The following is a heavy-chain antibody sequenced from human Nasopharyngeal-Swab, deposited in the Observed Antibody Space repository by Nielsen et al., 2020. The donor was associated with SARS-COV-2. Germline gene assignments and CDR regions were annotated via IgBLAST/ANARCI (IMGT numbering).Heavy chain of an antibody. CDR3: ARGCVLTGPSCYYYGMDV. Sequence: GGSLRLSCAASEFTFTTYTMNWVRQAPGKGLEWVSSISHSTTYIYYADSVKGRFTISRDNAKNSLYLQMNSLRAEDTAVYYCARGCVLTGPSCYYYGMDVWGQGTTVTVSS. CDR2: ISHSTTYI. J-gene: IGHJ6*02. CDR1: EFTFTTYT. V-gene: IGHV3-21*01. D-gene: IGHD3-9*01.